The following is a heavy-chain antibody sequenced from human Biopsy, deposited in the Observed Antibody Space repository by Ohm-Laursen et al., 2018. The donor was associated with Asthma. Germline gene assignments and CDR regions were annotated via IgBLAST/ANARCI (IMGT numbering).Heavy chain of an antibody. D-gene: IGHD4-23*01. CDR2: IYYSGST. Sequence: SDTLPLTCTVSGGSISTYYWSWIRQPPGKGLEWIGYIYYSGSTNYNPSLKSRVTISVDTSKNQFSLRLISVTAADTAVYYCARGVVYGGDSYAEYFQHWGQGTLVTISS. J-gene: IGHJ1*01. V-gene: IGHV4-59*07. CDR1: GGSISTYY. CDR3: ARGVVYGGDSYAEYFQH.